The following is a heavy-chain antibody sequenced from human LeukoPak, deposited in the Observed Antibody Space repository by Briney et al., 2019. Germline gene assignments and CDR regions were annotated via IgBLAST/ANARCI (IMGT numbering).Heavy chain of an antibody. V-gene: IGHV4-30-4*01. CDR1: GGSISSGDYY. CDR3: ARSTNHDASGSYYFDS. CDR2: YTASP. D-gene: IGHD3-10*01. Sequence: PSETLSLTCTVSGGSISSGDYYWSWIRQPPGKGLEWIGYTASPYHNPSLKSRVTISIDTSKNQISLKLDSVTASDTAVYYCARSTNHDASGSYYFDSWGQGILVTVTS. J-gene: IGHJ4*02.